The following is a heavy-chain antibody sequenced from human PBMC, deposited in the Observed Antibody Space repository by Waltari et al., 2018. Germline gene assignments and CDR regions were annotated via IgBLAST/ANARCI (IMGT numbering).Heavy chain of an antibody. Sequence: GKGLEWVAVISYDGSNKYYVDSVKGRFTISRDNSKNTLYLQMNSLRAEDTAVYYCARGYLNYDSSGYYYYWGQGTLVTVSS. CDR2: ISYDGSNK. V-gene: IGHV3-30*04. J-gene: IGHJ4*02. CDR3: ARGYLNYDSSGYYYY. D-gene: IGHD3-22*01.